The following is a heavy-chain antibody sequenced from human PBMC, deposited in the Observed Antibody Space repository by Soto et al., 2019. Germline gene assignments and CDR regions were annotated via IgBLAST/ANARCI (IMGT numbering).Heavy chain of an antibody. Sequence: SETLSLTCTVSGDSIISGDYYWSWIRQTPGKGLEWIGYIYYSGDTNYNPSLKSRVIISVDTSKNQFSLKLSSVTAADTAVYYCARYPQRYYFDYWGQGTLVTVSS. D-gene: IGHD3-16*01. J-gene: IGHJ4*02. V-gene: IGHV4-30-4*01. CDR3: ARYPQRYYFDY. CDR1: GDSIISGDYY. CDR2: IYYSGDT.